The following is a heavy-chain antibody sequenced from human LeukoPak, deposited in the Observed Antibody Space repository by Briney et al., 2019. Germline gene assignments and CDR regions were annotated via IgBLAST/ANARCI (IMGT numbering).Heavy chain of an antibody. J-gene: IGHJ4*02. CDR1: GGSISSHY. CDR2: IHFSGST. Sequence: PSETLSLTCTVSGGSISSHYWTWIRQPPGKGLEWIGYIHFSGSTTYNPSLKSRVTISVDTSKNHFSLKLSSVTAADTAVYYCARSVYARGSPLDYWGQGTLVTVSS. CDR3: ARSVYARGSPLDY. V-gene: IGHV4-59*11. D-gene: IGHD3-16*01.